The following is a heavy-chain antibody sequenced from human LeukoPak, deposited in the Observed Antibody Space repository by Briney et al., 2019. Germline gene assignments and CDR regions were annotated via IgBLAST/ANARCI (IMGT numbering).Heavy chain of an antibody. D-gene: IGHD6-13*01. J-gene: IGHJ4*02. CDR3: AREGRRSIAAAGPLDY. CDR2: IYTSGST. Sequence: SETLSLTCTVSGGSISSYYWSWIRQPAGKGLEWIGRIYTSGSTNYNPSLKSRVTMSVDTSKNQFSLKLSSVTAADTAVYYCAREGRRSIAAAGPLDYWGQGTLVTVSS. CDR1: GGSISSYY. V-gene: IGHV4-4*07.